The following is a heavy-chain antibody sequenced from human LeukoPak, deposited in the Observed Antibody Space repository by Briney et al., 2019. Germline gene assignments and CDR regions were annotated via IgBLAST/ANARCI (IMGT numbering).Heavy chain of an antibody. V-gene: IGHV3-23*01. CDR2: ISGDGGT. CDR3: ARYCGAASCYSGFDY. Sequence: GGSLRLSCAASGFTFGSYVMSWVPQAPGKGPEWVSAISGDGGTYYADSVKGRFTISRDNSKNTLYLQMNSLGGEDTALYYCARYCGAASCYSGFDYWGQGTLVTVAS. CDR1: GFTFGSYV. D-gene: IGHD2-15*01. J-gene: IGHJ4*02.